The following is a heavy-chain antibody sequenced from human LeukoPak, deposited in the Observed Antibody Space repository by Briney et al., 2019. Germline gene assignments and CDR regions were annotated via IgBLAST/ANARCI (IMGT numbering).Heavy chain of an antibody. CDR2: INSDGSST. Sequence: QPGGSRRLSCAASGFTFSSYWMHWVRQAPGKGLVWVSRINSDGSSTSYADSVKGRFTISRDNAKNTLYLQMNSLRAEDTAVYYCASLGYDFWSGYNYGMDVWGQGTTVTVSS. CDR1: GFTFSSYW. J-gene: IGHJ6*02. D-gene: IGHD3-3*01. V-gene: IGHV3-74*01. CDR3: ASLGYDFWSGYNYGMDV.